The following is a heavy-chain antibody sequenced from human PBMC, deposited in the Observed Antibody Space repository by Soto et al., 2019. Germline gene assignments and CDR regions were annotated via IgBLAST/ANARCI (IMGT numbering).Heavy chain of an antibody. D-gene: IGHD6-13*01. CDR3: ASSRIAAAPLGYYGLDV. CDR1: GGTFSSYA. J-gene: IGHJ6*02. CDR2: IIPIFGTA. V-gene: IGHV1-69*13. Sequence: SVKVSCKASGGTFSSYAISWVRQAPGQGLEWMGGIIPIFGTANYAQKFQGRVTITADESTSTAYMELSSLRSEDTAVYYCASSRIAAAPLGYYGLDVWGQGTTVTVSS.